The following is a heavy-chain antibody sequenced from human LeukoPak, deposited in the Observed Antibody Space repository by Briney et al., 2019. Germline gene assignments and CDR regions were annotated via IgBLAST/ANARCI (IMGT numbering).Heavy chain of an antibody. J-gene: IGHJ4*02. CDR1: GYTFTSYD. Sequence: ASVKVSCKASGYTFTSYDINWVRQATGQGLEWMGWMNPNSGNTGYAQKFQGRVTITRNTSISTAYMELTSLRAEDTAVYYCARALHDSSGYYFDYWGQGTLVTVSS. CDR2: MNPNSGNT. D-gene: IGHD3-22*01. CDR3: ARALHDSSGYYFDY. V-gene: IGHV1-8*03.